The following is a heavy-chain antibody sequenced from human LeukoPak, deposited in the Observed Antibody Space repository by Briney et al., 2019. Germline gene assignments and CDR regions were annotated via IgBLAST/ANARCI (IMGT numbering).Heavy chain of an antibody. J-gene: IGHJ5*02. CDR2: ISSSSYI. CDR3: AKDSQSTVTTWFDP. CDR1: GFTFSSYS. Sequence: PGGSLRLSCAASGFTFSSYSMNWVRQAPGKGLEWVSSISSSSYIYYADSVKGRFTISRDNAKNSLYLQMNSLRAEDTALYYCAKDSQSTVTTWFDPWGQGTLVTVSS. V-gene: IGHV3-21*04. D-gene: IGHD4-11*01.